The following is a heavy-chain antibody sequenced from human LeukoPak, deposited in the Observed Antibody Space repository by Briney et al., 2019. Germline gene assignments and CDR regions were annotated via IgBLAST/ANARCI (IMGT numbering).Heavy chain of an antibody. CDR2: ISSSSSYI. CDR3: ARDTRLFKTNWFDP. CDR1: GFTFSSYK. V-gene: IGHV3-21*01. D-gene: IGHD3-16*01. Sequence: GGSLRLSCAASGFTFSSYKMNWVRQAPGKGLEWVSSISSSSSYIYYADSVKGRFTISRDNAKNSLYLQLNSLRAEDTAVYYCARDTRLFKTNWFDPWGQGTLVTVSS. J-gene: IGHJ5*02.